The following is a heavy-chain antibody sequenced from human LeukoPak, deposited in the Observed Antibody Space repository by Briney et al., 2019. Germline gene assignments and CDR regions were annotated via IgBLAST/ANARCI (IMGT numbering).Heavy chain of an antibody. J-gene: IGHJ6*02. V-gene: IGHV3-23*01. CDR2: ISGSGGST. D-gene: IGHD6-19*01. CDR1: GFTFSSYA. Sequence: GGSLRLSCAASGFTFSSYAMSWVRQAPGKGLEWVSAISGSGGSTYYADSVKGWFTISRDNSKNTLYLQMNSLRAEDTAVYYCAKGSEQWLAPGHYYYYYGMDVWGQGTTVTVSS. CDR3: AKGSEQWLAPGHYYYYYGMDV.